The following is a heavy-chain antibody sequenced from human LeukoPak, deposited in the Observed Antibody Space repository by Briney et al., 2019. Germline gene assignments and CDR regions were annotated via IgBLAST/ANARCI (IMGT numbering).Heavy chain of an antibody. Sequence: PSETLSLTCAVYGGSLSGYYWSWIRQPPGKGLEWIGEINHSGSTNYNPSLKSRVTISVDTSKNQFSLKLSSVTAADTAVYYCARLRGVRGYCSSTSCYGVYYYYYMDVWGKGTTVTVSS. V-gene: IGHV4-34*01. D-gene: IGHD2-2*01. J-gene: IGHJ6*03. CDR3: ARLRGVRGYCSSTSCYGVYYYYYMDV. CDR1: GGSLSGYY. CDR2: INHSGST.